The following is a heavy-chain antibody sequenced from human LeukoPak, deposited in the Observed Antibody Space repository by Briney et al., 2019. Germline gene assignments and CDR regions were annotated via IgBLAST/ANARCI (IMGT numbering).Heavy chain of an antibody. V-gene: IGHV1-2*06. CDR1: GYTFTGYY. Sequence: PSVKLSCKASGYTFTGYYMHWVRQAPGQGLEWMGRINPNSGGTNYAQKFQRRVTMTRDTSISTAYMELSRRRSDDTALYYCARDAYYDSSGYYCDYGGQGTLVSVSS. CDR3: ARDAYYDSSGYYCDY. D-gene: IGHD3-22*01. J-gene: IGHJ4*02. CDR2: INPNSGGT.